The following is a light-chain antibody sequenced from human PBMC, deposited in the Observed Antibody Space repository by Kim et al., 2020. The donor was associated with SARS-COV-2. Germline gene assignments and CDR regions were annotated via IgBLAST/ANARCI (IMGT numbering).Light chain of an antibody. J-gene: IGKJ1*01. V-gene: IGKV3-20*01. CDR2: GAS. CDR1: QSINNN. Sequence: LAPGERAPLSCRASQSINNNLAWYQQIPGQAPRLLLYGASYRATGIADRFSGSGSGTDFTLTISRLEPEDFAVYYCQQYATSGRTFGQGTKVDIK. CDR3: QQYATSGRT.